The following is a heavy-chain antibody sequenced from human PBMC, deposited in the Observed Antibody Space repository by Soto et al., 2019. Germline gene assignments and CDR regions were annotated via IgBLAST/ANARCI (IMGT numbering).Heavy chain of an antibody. V-gene: IGHV1-18*04. CDR3: ARDTYYDFWSGSPYYYYGMDV. Sequence: ASVKVSCKASGYSFTSYGMSWVRQAPGQGLEWMGWISAYNGNTNYTQKLQSRVTMTTDTSTSTAYMELRSLRSDDTAVYYCARDTYYDFWSGSPYYYYGMDVWGQGTTVTVSS. CDR2: ISAYNGNT. D-gene: IGHD3-3*01. CDR1: GYSFTSYG. J-gene: IGHJ6*02.